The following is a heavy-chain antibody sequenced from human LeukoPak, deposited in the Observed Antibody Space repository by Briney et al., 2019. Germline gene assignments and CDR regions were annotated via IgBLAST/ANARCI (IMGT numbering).Heavy chain of an antibody. V-gene: IGHV1-18*04. D-gene: IGHD3-3*01. CDR1: GYTFTGYY. CDR3: AREAIFGAFDP. CDR2: ISAYNGNT. Sequence: ASVKVSCKASGYTFTGYYMHWVRQAPGQGLEWMGWISAYNGNTNYAQKLQGRVTMTTDTSTSTAYMELRSLRSDDTAGYYCAREAIFGAFDPWGQGTLVTVSS. J-gene: IGHJ5*02.